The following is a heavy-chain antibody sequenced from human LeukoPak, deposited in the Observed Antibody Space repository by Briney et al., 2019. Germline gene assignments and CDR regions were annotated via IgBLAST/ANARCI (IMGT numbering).Heavy chain of an antibody. D-gene: IGHD3-3*01. V-gene: IGHV3-7*03. Sequence: GGPLRLSCAASGFTFSNYWMSWVRQTPGKGLEWVANIKEDGSDKYYVDSLKGRFTISRDNAKNSLYLQMNRLGAEDTAVYYCAKDRTRQAYWGQGTLVTVSS. J-gene: IGHJ4*02. CDR3: AKDRTRQAY. CDR1: GFTFSNYW. CDR2: IKEDGSDK.